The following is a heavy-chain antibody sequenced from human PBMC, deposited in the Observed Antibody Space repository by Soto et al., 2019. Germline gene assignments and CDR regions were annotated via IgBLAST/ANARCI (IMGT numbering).Heavy chain of an antibody. CDR3: ARTSVGIHHSGSYDKYYYYGMDV. J-gene: IGHJ6*02. D-gene: IGHD1-26*01. CDR1: GFTFSSYA. CDR2: ISYDGSNK. V-gene: IGHV3-30-3*01. Sequence: QVQLVESGGGVVQPGRSLRLSCAASGFTFSSYAMHWVRQAPGKGLEWVAVISYDGSNKYYADSVKGRFTISRDNSKNTLYLQMNSLRAEDTAVYYCARTSVGIHHSGSYDKYYYYGMDVWGQGTTVTVSS.